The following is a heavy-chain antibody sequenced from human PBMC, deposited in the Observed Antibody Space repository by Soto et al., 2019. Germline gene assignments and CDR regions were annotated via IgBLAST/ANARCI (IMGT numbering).Heavy chain of an antibody. CDR3: AKGSGSSSTHYFDY. J-gene: IGHJ4*02. CDR1: GFSFSSYV. CDR2: ISGSGGDS. Sequence: HPGGSLSLSCAASGFSFSSYVMSWVRQAPGKGLEWVSAISGSGGDSYHADSVKGRFTVSRDNTKKTLYLQMDSLRAEDTAVYYCAKGSGSSSTHYFDYLGQGTPVTVSS. D-gene: IGHD6-13*01. V-gene: IGHV3-23*01.